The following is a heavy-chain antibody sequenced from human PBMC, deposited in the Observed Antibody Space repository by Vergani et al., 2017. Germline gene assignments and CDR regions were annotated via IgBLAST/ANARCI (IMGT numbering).Heavy chain of an antibody. CDR1: GGSFSGYY. V-gene: IGHV3-11*01. D-gene: IGHD6-13*01. CDR3: ARVVTAAAGTRWFDP. CDR2: ISSSGSTI. Sequence: QVQLQQWGAGLLKPSETLSLTCAVYGGSFSGYYWSWIRQPPGKGLEWVSYISSSGSTIYYADSVKGRFTISRDNAKNSLYLQMNSLRAEDTAVYYCARVVTAAAGTRWFDPWGQGTLVTVSS. J-gene: IGHJ5*02.